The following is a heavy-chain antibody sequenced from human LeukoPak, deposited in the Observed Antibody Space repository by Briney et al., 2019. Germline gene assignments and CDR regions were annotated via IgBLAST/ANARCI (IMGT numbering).Heavy chain of an antibody. CDR2: MNPNSGNT. D-gene: IGHD2-2*01. J-gene: IGHJ4*02. CDR1: GYTFSSYD. Sequence: GASVRVSCKASGYTFSSYDVTWVRQAPGQGLEYMGWMNPNSGNTGFAQKFRGRVTMTSDASTTSAFMELMRLTSEDTAVYYCTRAVRNQLLSEYWGQGTRITVSS. CDR3: TRAVRNQLLSEY. V-gene: IGHV1-8*01.